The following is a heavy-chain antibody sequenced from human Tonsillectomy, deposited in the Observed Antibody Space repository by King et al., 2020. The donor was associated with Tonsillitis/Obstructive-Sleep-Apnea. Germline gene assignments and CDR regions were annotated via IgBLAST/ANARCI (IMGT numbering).Heavy chain of an antibody. CDR3: TTDHKKVQAY. Sequence: VPLVASGGGLVPPGGSLRLSCAASGFPFRNAWMSWVRQAPGKGLEWVGRITSKTDGGTTDYAAPVKGRFPISRDDSKNTLYLQMNSLKTEDTAVYYCTTDHKKVQAYWGQGTLVTVSS. CDR1: GFPFRNAW. CDR2: ITSKTDGGTT. V-gene: IGHV3-15*01. D-gene: IGHD1-1*01. J-gene: IGHJ4*02.